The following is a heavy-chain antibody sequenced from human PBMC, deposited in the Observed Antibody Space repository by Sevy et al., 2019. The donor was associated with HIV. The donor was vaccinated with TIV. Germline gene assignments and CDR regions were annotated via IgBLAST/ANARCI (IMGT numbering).Heavy chain of an antibody. D-gene: IGHD3-10*01. CDR2: IWYDGINK. Sequence: GGSLRLSCAASGFTVSDYGIHWVRQAPGKGPEWVAVIWYDGINKYYVDSVKGRFTISRDNSKNTVYLQMNSLRAEDTAVYYCARDKLLPVMVTMVRGALSYYFDYWGQGTLVTVSS. CDR3: ARDKLLPVMVTMVRGALSYYFDY. CDR1: GFTVSDYG. V-gene: IGHV3-33*01. J-gene: IGHJ4*02.